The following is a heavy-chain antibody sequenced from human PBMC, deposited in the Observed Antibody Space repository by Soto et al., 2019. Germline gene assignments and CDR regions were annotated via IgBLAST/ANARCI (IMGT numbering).Heavy chain of an antibody. Sequence: QVQLVESGGGVVQPGRSLRLSCAASGFTFSSYAMHWVRQAPGKGLEWVAVISYDGSNKYYADSVKGRFTISRDNSKNRLYLQMNSLRAEDTAVYYCARGRYSGYSDYWGQGTLVTVSS. D-gene: IGHD5-12*01. CDR2: ISYDGSNK. CDR1: GFTFSSYA. CDR3: ARGRYSGYSDY. V-gene: IGHV3-30-3*01. J-gene: IGHJ4*02.